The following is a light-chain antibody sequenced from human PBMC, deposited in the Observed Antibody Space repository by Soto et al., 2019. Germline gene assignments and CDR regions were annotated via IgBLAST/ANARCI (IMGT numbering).Light chain of an antibody. J-gene: IGKJ4*01. V-gene: IGKV3-20*01. CDR3: QQYARSPLA. Sequence: EIVFTQSPCTLSLSPGERATLSCRASQNVARNYLAWYQQRPGQAPRLLIYDASTRATGIPDRFSGSGSGTDFTLTISRLEPEDFAVYFCQQYARSPLAFGGGTKVDIK. CDR1: QNVARNY. CDR2: DAS.